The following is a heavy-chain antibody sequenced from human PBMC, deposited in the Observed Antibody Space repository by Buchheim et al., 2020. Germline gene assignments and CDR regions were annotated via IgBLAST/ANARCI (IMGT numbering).Heavy chain of an antibody. CDR2: IYYSGST. V-gene: IGHV4-59*01. CDR1: GGSISSYY. Sequence: QVQLQESGPGLVKPSETLSLTCTVSGGSISSYYWSWIRQPPGKGLEWIGYIYYSGSTNYNPSLKSRVTISVDTSQNQFSLKLSSVTAADTAVYYCARDKYYDSSGYWDDAFDIWGQGT. CDR3: ARDKYYDSSGYWDDAFDI. D-gene: IGHD3-22*01. J-gene: IGHJ3*02.